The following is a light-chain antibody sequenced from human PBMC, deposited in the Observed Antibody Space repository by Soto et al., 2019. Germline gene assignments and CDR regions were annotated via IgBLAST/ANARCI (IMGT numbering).Light chain of an antibody. CDR2: GAS. Sequence: DIVLTQSPGTLSLSPGERATLSCRASQSVSSNLAWYQQKPGQAPRLLIYGASTRATGIPARFSGSGSGTEFTLTISSLQSEDFAVYYCQQYNNWPPKWTFGQGTKVDIK. J-gene: IGKJ1*01. CDR1: QSVSSN. CDR3: QQYNNWPPKWT. V-gene: IGKV3-15*01.